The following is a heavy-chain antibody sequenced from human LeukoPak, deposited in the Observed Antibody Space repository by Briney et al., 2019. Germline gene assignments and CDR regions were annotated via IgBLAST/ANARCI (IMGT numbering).Heavy chain of an antibody. J-gene: IGHJ5*02. D-gene: IGHD2-15*01. CDR3: ATVVVAGRYNWFDP. CDR1: GGSFSGYY. Sequence: PSETLSLTCAVYGGSFSGYYWSWIRQPPGKGLEWIGEINHSGSTNYNPSLKSRVTISVDTSKNQFSLKLSSVTAADTAVYYCATVVVAGRYNWFDPWGQGTLVTVSS. CDR2: INHSGST. V-gene: IGHV4-34*01.